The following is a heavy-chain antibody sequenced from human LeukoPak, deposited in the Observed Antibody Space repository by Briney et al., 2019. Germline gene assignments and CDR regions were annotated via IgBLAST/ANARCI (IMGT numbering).Heavy chain of an antibody. CDR2: IKQDGSEK. J-gene: IGHJ6*02. CDR1: GFTFADAW. CDR3: ARRTYYYGMDV. Sequence: GGSLRLSCAASGFTFADAWMNWVRQAPGKGLEWVANIKQDGSEKYYVDSVKGRFTISRDNAKNSLYLQMNSLRAEDTAAYYCARRTYYYGMDVWGQGTTVTASS. V-gene: IGHV3-7*01.